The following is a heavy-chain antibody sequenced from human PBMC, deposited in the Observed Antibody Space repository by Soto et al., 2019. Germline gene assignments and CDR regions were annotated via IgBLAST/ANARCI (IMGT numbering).Heavy chain of an antibody. Sequence: QVQLVQSGAGLKRLGSSVKSSCKASGGPLSSYTFSWGRRPPEQGLEWMGRIIPILGIANYAQKFQGRVTITADKSTSTAYMELSSLRSEDTAVYYCAMEYCSSTSCYRDYWGQGTLVTVSS. CDR1: GGPLSSYT. J-gene: IGHJ4*02. D-gene: IGHD2-2*02. V-gene: IGHV1-69*02. CDR3: AMEYCSSTSCYRDY. CDR2: IIPILGIA.